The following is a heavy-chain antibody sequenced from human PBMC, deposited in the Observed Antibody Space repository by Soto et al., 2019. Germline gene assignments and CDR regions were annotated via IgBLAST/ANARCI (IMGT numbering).Heavy chain of an antibody. J-gene: IGHJ4*02. CDR2: IIPIFGTA. CDR3: AREGRARYYDSSGYHIDY. CDR1: GGTFISYA. D-gene: IGHD3-22*01. V-gene: IGHV1-69*01. Sequence: QVQLVQSGAEVKKPGSSVKFSCKASGGTFISYAISWVRQAPGQGLEWMGGIIPIFGTANYAQKFQGRVTITADESTSTAYMELSSLRSEDTAVYYCAREGRARYYDSSGYHIDYWGQGTLVTVSS.